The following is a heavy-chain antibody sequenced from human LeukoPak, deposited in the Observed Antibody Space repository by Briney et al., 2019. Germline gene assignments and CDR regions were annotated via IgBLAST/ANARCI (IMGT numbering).Heavy chain of an antibody. Sequence: GGSLRLSCAASGFSFSSYEMNWVRQAPGKGLEWVSAMSSSDDGRYYAASVRGRFTISRDTSRSTLYLQMNSLRAEDAAVYYCAKAPVTSCRGAFCYPFDYWGQGTLVTVSS. CDR3: AKAPVTSCRGAFCYPFDY. V-gene: IGHV3-23*01. CDR2: MSSSDDGR. D-gene: IGHD2-15*01. J-gene: IGHJ4*02. CDR1: GFSFSSYE.